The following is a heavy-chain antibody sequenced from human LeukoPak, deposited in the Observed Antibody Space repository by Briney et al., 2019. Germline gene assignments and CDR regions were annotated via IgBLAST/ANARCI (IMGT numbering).Heavy chain of an antibody. J-gene: IGHJ4*02. CDR2: ISSSATSI. V-gene: IGHV3-48*02. Sequence: PGGSLRLSCAASGFSFSNCSMNWVRQPPGKGLEWVSYISSSATSIYYADSVRRRFTTSRDNAKNSLFLQMDSLRDDDTAVYYCASSDDYGGNRFDYWGRGTLVTVSS. CDR1: GFSFSNCS. CDR3: ASSDDYGGNRFDY. D-gene: IGHD4-23*01.